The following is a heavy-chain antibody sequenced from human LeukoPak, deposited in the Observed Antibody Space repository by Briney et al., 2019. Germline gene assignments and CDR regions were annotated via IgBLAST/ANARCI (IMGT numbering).Heavy chain of an antibody. CDR3: ARDLEGYYDSSGADWFDP. CDR2: INPNSGGT. J-gene: IGHJ5*02. Sequence: ASVKVSCKASGYTFTGYYMHWVRQAPGQGLEWMGRINPNSGGTNYAQKFQGRVTMTRDTSISTAYMELSSLRSEDTAVYYCARDLEGYYDSSGADWFDPWGQGTLVTVSS. D-gene: IGHD3-22*01. CDR1: GYTFTGYY. V-gene: IGHV1-2*06.